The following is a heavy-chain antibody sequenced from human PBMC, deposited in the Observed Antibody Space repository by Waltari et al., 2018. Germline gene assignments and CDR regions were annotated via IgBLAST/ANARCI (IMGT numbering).Heavy chain of an antibody. CDR1: GGTFSSYA. J-gene: IGHJ4*02. CDR2: IIPIFGTA. Sequence: QVQLVQSGAEVKKPGSSVKVSCKASGGTFSSYAISWVLQAPGQGLEWMGGIIPIFGTANYAQKFQGRVTITADESTSTAYMELSSLRSEDTAVYYCARAIFNDRDPGFDYWGQGTLVTVSS. V-gene: IGHV1-69*01. CDR3: ARAIFNDRDPGFDY. D-gene: IGHD3-22*01.